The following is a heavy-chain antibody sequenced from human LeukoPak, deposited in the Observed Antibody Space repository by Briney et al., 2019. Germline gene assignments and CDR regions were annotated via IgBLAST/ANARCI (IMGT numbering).Heavy chain of an antibody. CDR3: ARLAVDYYDSSGKNWFDP. D-gene: IGHD3-22*01. V-gene: IGHV4-39*01. CDR2: IYYSGST. J-gene: IGHJ5*02. Sequence: PSETLSLTCTVSGGSISRSSYYWGWIRQPPGKGLEWIGSIYYSGSTYYNPSLKSRVTISVDTSKNQFSLKLSSVTAADTAVYYCARLAVDYYDSSGKNWFDPWGQGTLVTVSS. CDR1: GGSISRSSYY.